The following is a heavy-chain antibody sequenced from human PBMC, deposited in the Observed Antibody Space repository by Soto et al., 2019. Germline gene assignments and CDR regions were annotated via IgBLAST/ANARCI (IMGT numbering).Heavy chain of an antibody. Sequence: QVQLVESGGGLVTPGGSLRLSCVASGFSVSGFYMSWIRQAPGKGLEWVSYISSGGRTIFYADSVKGRFTTSRDNAKNSLFLQMNSLRAEDTAVYYCAKKEYTSSWYGIDYWGQGTLVTVSS. J-gene: IGHJ4*02. CDR3: AKKEYTSSWYGIDY. V-gene: IGHV3-11*01. CDR2: ISSGGRTI. CDR1: GFSVSGFY. D-gene: IGHD6-13*01.